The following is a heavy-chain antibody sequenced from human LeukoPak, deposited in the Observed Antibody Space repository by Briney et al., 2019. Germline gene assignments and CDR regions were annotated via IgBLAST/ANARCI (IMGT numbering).Heavy chain of an antibody. V-gene: IGHV3-30-3*01. CDR3: ARDVESHYYDSSGYPDY. D-gene: IGHD3-22*01. CDR1: GFTFSSYA. J-gene: IGHJ4*02. Sequence: GRSLRLSCAASGFTFSSYAMHWVRQAPGKGLEWVAVISYDGSNKYYADSVKGRFTISRDNSKNTLYLQMNSLRAEDTAVYYCARDVESHYYDSSGYPDYWGQGTLVTVSS. CDR2: ISYDGSNK.